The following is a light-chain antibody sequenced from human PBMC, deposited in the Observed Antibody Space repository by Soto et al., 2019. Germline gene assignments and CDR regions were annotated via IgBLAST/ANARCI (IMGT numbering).Light chain of an antibody. V-gene: IGLV2-14*01. CDR3: QAYDYSLTASV. Sequence: QSALTQPTSVSGSPGQSITISCTGNSNDIGSYDYVSWYQQHPGKAPRLLIHGVRNRPSGVPERFSGSKSGTSASLAITGLQAEDEADYYCQAYDYSLTASVFGGGTKLTVL. CDR2: GVR. J-gene: IGLJ3*02. CDR1: SNDIGSYDY.